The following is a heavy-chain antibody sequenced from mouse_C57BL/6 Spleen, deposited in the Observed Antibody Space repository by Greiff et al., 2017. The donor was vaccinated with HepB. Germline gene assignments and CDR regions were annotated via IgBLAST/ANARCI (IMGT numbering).Heavy chain of an antibody. CDR1: GFTFSSYA. Sequence: EVRLVESGGGLVKPGGSLKLSCAASGFTFSSYAMSWVRQTPEKRLEWVATISDGGSYTYYPANVKGRFTISRDNAKKNLYLQMSHLKSEDTAMYYCARDHYYYDGAMDYWGQGTSVTVSS. V-gene: IGHV5-4*01. CDR3: ARDHYYYDGAMDY. CDR2: ISDGGSYT. J-gene: IGHJ4*01. D-gene: IGHD2-4*01.